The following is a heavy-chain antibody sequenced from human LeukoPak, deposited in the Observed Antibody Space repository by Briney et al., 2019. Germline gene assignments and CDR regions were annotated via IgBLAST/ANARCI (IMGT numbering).Heavy chain of an antibody. V-gene: IGHV3-23*01. CDR1: GFTFSSYD. D-gene: IGHD3-3*01. Sequence: GGSLRLSCAASGFTFSSYDMRWGRRAPGGGGEGVSAISGSGGSTYYADSVKGRFTISRDNSKNTLYLQMNSLRAEDTAVYYCAKERITIFGVPLDYWGQGTLVTVSS. CDR2: ISGSGGST. CDR3: AKERITIFGVPLDY. J-gene: IGHJ4*02.